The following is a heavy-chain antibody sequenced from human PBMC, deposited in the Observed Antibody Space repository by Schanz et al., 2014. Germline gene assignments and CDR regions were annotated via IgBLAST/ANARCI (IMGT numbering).Heavy chain of an antibody. J-gene: IGHJ3*02. Sequence: QVQMVQSGAEVKKPGASVKVSCKASGYPFSNYGISWLRQAPGQGLEWMGRIIPILGITNVAQTFQDRVTITADKSTSTAYMELSSLRSEDTAVYFCARGPSTGAFDIWGQGTMVNVSS. CDR2: IIPILGIT. CDR1: GYPFSNYG. CDR3: ARGPSTGAFDI. V-gene: IGHV1-69*04.